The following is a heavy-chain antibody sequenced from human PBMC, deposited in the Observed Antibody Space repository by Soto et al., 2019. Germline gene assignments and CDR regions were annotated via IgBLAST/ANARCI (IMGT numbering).Heavy chain of an antibody. D-gene: IGHD3-3*01. Sequence: SEALSLTCTVSGGSISSYYWSWIRQPPGKGLEWIGYIYYSGSTNYNPSLKSRVTISVDTSKNQFSLKLSSVTAADTAVYYCARGRGITIFGTQGYYGMDVWGQGTTVTVSS. CDR2: IYYSGST. V-gene: IGHV4-59*01. CDR3: ARGRGITIFGTQGYYGMDV. CDR1: GGSISSYY. J-gene: IGHJ6*02.